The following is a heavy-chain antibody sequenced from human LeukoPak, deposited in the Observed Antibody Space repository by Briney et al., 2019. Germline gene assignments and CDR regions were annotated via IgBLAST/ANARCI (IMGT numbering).Heavy chain of an antibody. Sequence: ASVKVSCKASGYTFTTYGIGWVRQAPGQGLEWMGWISAYNGNTNYAQQFQGRVTMTTDTSMSTAYMELRSLRSDDTAVYYCARDLIAVRPGWFDPWGQGSLVTVSS. J-gene: IGHJ5*02. CDR3: ARDLIAVRPGWFDP. CDR1: GYTFTTYG. V-gene: IGHV1-18*01. D-gene: IGHD6-6*01. CDR2: ISAYNGNT.